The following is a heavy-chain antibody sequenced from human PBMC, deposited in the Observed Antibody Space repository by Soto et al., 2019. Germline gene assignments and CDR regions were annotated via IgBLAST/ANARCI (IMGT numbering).Heavy chain of an antibody. CDR1: GFTFSSYS. J-gene: IGHJ4*02. V-gene: IGHV3-21*01. Sequence: PGGSLRLSCAASGFTFSSYSINWVRQAPGKGLEWVSSISSSSSYIYYADSVKGRFTISRDNAKNSLYLQMNSLRAEDTAVYYCARGYDYGGKAVDYWGQGTLATVSS. D-gene: IGHD4-17*01. CDR3: ARGYDYGGKAVDY. CDR2: ISSSSSYI.